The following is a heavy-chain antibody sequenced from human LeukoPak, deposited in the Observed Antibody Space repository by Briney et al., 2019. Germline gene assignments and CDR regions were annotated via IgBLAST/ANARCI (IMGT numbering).Heavy chain of an antibody. J-gene: IGHJ4*02. Sequence: PGGSLRLSCAASGFTFSNFWMSWVRQAPGKGLEWVANIKEDGSEDHFVDSVKGRFTISRDNAKNSLYLQMSSLRAEDTAVYYCVREHYYNSSGYRALRYWGQGTLVTVSS. D-gene: IGHD3-22*01. CDR1: GFTFSNFW. V-gene: IGHV3-7*01. CDR3: VREHYYNSSGYRALRY. CDR2: IKEDGSED.